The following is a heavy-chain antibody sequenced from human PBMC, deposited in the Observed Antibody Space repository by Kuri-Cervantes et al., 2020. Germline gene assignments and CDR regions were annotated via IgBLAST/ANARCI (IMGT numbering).Heavy chain of an antibody. Sequence: GESLKISCAASGFTFSSYWMSWVRQAPGKGLEWVAVIWYDGSNKYYADSVKGRFTISRDNSKNTLSLQMNSLRAEDTAVYYCARDRIAAAGDYYYYYGMDVWGQGTTVTVSS. CDR2: IWYDGSNK. D-gene: IGHD6-13*01. CDR1: GFTFSSYW. V-gene: IGHV3-33*08. CDR3: ARDRIAAAGDYYYYYGMDV. J-gene: IGHJ6*02.